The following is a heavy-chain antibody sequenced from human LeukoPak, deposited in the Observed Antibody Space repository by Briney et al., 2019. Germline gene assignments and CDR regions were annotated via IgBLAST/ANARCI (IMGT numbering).Heavy chain of an antibody. CDR2: ISQDESET. V-gene: IGHV3-7*01. CDR1: GFSFSSFF. Sequence: PGGSLRLSCAASGFSFSSFFLNWVRLTPGRELEWVACISQDESETFYMDSVRGRFTISRDNAKKSLYLQMNSLRAEDTAVYFCVRDLGHSRHYFEYWGQGALVTVSS. CDR3: VRDLGHSRHYFEY. D-gene: IGHD7-27*01. J-gene: IGHJ4*02.